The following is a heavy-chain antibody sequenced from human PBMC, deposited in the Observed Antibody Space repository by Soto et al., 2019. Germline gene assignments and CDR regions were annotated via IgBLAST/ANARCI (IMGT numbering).Heavy chain of an antibody. CDR2: ISYTGRT. Sequence: SESLSLTCIVSADSVTSGSYYWTWLRQPPGKGLEWIGYISYTGRTKYNPSLQSRVTISVDRSKNDFSLNLSSVTAADTAVYFCAREWGLLPYYVMNVWGHGTAVTVSS. CDR3: AREWGLLPYYVMNV. CDR1: ADSVTSGSYY. D-gene: IGHD7-27*01. V-gene: IGHV4-61*03. J-gene: IGHJ6*02.